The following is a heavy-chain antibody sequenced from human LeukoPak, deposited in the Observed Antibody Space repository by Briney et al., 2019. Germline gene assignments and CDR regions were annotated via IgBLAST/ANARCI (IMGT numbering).Heavy chain of an antibody. Sequence: AASVKVSCKASGYTFTSYDINWVRQATGQGLEWMGWMNPNSGNTGYAQKFQGRVTMTRNTSISTAYMELSSLRSEDTAVYYCARGRYCSSTSCHRDYYYYGMDVWGQGTTVTVSS. CDR3: ARGRYCSSTSCHRDYYYYGMDV. CDR2: MNPNSGNT. CDR1: GYTFTSYD. J-gene: IGHJ6*02. V-gene: IGHV1-8*01. D-gene: IGHD2-2*01.